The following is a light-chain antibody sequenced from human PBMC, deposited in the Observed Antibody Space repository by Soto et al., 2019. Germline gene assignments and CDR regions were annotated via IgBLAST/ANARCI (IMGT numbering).Light chain of an antibody. Sequence: QSALTQPPSASGSPGQSVTISCTGTSSDVGAFSYVSWYQQHPAKAPTLMIYEVSKRPSGVPDRFSGSKSGNTASLTVSGLQAEDEADYYCSSYSGSSVVIFGGGTKLTVL. CDR2: EVS. J-gene: IGLJ2*01. CDR1: SSDVGAFSY. V-gene: IGLV2-8*01. CDR3: SSYSGSSVVI.